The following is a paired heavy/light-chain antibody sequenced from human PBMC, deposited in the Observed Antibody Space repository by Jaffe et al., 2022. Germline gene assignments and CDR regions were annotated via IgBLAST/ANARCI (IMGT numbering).Heavy chain of an antibody. V-gene: IGHV3-21*01. Sequence: EVQLVESGGGLVRPGGSLRLSCAASGFSFSTYAMNWVRQAPGKGLEWVSSIGSSGGSIYYADSVKGRFTISRDNANNLLFLQMNSLRAEDTAVYYCARDEDPGAGFYFYFWGQGALVTVSS. D-gene: IGHD3-10*01. CDR2: IGSSGGSI. J-gene: IGHJ4*02. CDR3: ARDEDPGAGFYFYF. CDR1: GFSFSTYA.
Light chain of an antibody. CDR3: SSYTTSSTKV. Sequence: QSVLTQPASVSGSPGQSIIISCTGTNSDVGGYNYVSWYQQHPGKAPKLMIYDVSNRPSGVSNRFSGSKSGNTASLTISGLQGEDEADYYCSSYTTSSTKVFGGGTKLTVL. V-gene: IGLV2-14*01. CDR1: NSDVGGYNY. J-gene: IGLJ2*01. CDR2: DVS.